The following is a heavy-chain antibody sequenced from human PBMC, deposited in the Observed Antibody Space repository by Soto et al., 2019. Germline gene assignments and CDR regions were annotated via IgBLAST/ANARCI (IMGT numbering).Heavy chain of an antibody. CDR2: IYYSGST. V-gene: IGHV4-31*03. D-gene: IGHD3-22*01. Sequence: QVQLQESGPGLVKPSQTLPLTCTVSGGSISSGGYYWSWIRQHPGKGLEWIGYIYYSGSTYYNPSLKSRVTISVDTSKNQFSLKLSSVTAADTAVYYCARFGYSTNIGIDYWGQGTLVTVSS. CDR1: GGSISSGGYY. CDR3: ARFGYSTNIGIDY. J-gene: IGHJ4*02.